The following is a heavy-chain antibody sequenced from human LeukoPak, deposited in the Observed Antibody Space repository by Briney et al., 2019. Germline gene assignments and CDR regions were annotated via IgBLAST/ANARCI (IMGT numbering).Heavy chain of an antibody. CDR3: ARDTGLRPYYDSREPRFGYGMDV. CDR1: GGSISSYY. D-gene: IGHD3-22*01. Sequence: SETLSLTCTVSGGSISSYYWSWIRQPAGKGLEWIGRIYTSGSTNYNPSLKSRVTMSVDTSKNQFSLKLSSVTAADTAVYYCARDTGLRPYYDSREPRFGYGMDVWGQGTTVTVSS. V-gene: IGHV4-4*07. J-gene: IGHJ6*02. CDR2: IYTSGST.